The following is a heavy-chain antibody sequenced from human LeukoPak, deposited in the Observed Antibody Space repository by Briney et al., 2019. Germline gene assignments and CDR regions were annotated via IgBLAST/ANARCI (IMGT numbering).Heavy chain of an antibody. Sequence: PSETLSLTCTVSGGSISGYYWTWIRQPPGKGLEWIGYIYSSGSTNYNPSLKSRVTISLDTPKNQISLKLSSVTAADTAVYLCARHDDFWKTDLWGQGTLVTVSS. CDR3: ARHDDFWKTDL. CDR2: IYSSGST. J-gene: IGHJ5*02. V-gene: IGHV4-59*08. D-gene: IGHD3/OR15-3a*01. CDR1: GGSISGYY.